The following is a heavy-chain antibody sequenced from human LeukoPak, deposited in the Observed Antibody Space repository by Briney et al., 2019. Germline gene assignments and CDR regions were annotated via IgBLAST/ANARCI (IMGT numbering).Heavy chain of an antibody. CDR1: GFTFSSYS. Sequence: GGSLRLSCAASGFTFSSYSMNWVRQAPGKGLEWVSYISSSSSTIYYADSVKGRFTISRDNAKNSLYLQMNSLRAEDTAVYYCARDQGYCSSTSCYTLSDYWGQGTLVTVSS. J-gene: IGHJ4*02. V-gene: IGHV3-48*01. D-gene: IGHD2-2*02. CDR3: ARDQGYCSSTSCYTLSDY. CDR2: ISSSSSTI.